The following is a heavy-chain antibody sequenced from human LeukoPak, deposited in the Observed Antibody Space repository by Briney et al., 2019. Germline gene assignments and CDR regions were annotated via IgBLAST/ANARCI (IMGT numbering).Heavy chain of an antibody. J-gene: IGHJ5*02. CDR1: GGTFSSYA. CDR3: ATSIPVGYYDSRVSRVRLDP. CDR2: IIPMFGAA. Sequence: EASVKVSCKASGGTFSSYAIHWVRQAPGQGLEWMGGIIPMFGAADYAQKFQGRVTITADESTSTAYMQLSSLRSEDTAVFYCATSIPVGYYDSRVSRVRLDPWGQGTLVTVSS. D-gene: IGHD3-22*01. V-gene: IGHV1-69*13.